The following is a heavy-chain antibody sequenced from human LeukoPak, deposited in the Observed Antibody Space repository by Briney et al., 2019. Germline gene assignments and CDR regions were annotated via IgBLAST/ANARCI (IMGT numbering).Heavy chain of an antibody. V-gene: IGHV4-59*01. CDR1: GGSISSYY. D-gene: IGHD5-18*01. Sequence: SETLPLTCTVSGGSISSYYWSWIRQPPGKGLEWIGYIYYSGSTNYNPSLKSRVTISVDTSKNQFSLKLSSVTAADTAVYYCARDRGYSYGYRFDPWGQGTLVTVSS. CDR2: IYYSGST. J-gene: IGHJ5*02. CDR3: ARDRGYSYGYRFDP.